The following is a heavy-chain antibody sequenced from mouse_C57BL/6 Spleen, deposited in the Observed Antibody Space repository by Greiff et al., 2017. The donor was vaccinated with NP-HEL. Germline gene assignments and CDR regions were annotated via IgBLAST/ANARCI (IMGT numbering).Heavy chain of an antibody. Sequence: VQLQQSGAELVRPGSSVKLSCKASGYTFTSYWMDWVKQRPGQGLEWIGNIYPSDSETHYNQKFKDKATLTVDKSSSTAYMQLSSLTSEDSAVYYCARDGDGYYFDYWGQGTTLTVSS. J-gene: IGHJ2*01. CDR3: ARDGDGYYFDY. CDR1: GYTFTSYW. D-gene: IGHD1-2*01. V-gene: IGHV1-61*01. CDR2: IYPSDSET.